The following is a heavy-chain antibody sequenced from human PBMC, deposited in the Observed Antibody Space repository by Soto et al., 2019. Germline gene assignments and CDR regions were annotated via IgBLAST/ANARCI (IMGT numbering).Heavy chain of an antibody. V-gene: IGHV3-33*01. CDR1: GFTFSSYG. D-gene: IGHD6-6*01. CDR2: IWYDGSNK. CDR3: ARDRSSYVYSSSSLWFDP. Sequence: PGGSLRLSCAASGFTFSSYGMHWVRQAPGKGLEWVAVIWYDGSNKYYADSVKGRFTISRDNSKNTLYLQMNSLRAEDTAVYYCARDRSSYVYSSSSLWFDPWGQGTLVTVSS. J-gene: IGHJ5*02.